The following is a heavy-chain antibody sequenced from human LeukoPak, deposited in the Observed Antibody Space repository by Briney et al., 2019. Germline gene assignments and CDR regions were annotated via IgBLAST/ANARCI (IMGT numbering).Heavy chain of an antibody. CDR3: AREPYCSSTSCYAEGRGFDY. J-gene: IGHJ4*02. D-gene: IGHD2-2*01. V-gene: IGHV3-21*01. CDR1: GFTFSSYS. CDR2: ISSSSSYI. Sequence: PGGSLRLSCAASGFTFSSYSMNWVRQAPGKGLEWVSSISSSSSYIYYADSVKGRFTISRDNAKNSLYLQMNSLRAEDTAVYYCAREPYCSSTSCYAEGRGFDYWGQGTLVTVSS.